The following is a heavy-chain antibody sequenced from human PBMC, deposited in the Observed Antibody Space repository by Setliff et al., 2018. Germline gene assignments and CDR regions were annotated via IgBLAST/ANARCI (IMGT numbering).Heavy chain of an antibody. Sequence: ASVKVSCKVSGYTLTELSMHWVRQAPGKGLEWMGGFDPEDGETIYAQKFQGRVTITADESTSTAYMELSSLRSEDTAVYYCARVKVIVGATPRTYYMDVWGKGTTVTVSS. D-gene: IGHD1-26*01. J-gene: IGHJ6*03. CDR3: ARVKVIVGATPRTYYMDV. V-gene: IGHV1-24*01. CDR2: FDPEDGET. CDR1: GYTLTELS.